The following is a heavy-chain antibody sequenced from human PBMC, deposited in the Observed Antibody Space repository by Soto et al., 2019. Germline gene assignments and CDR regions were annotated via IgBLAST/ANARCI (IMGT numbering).Heavy chain of an antibody. CDR3: ARGVYYDFWSGNYYYYGMDV. D-gene: IGHD3-3*01. J-gene: IGHJ6*02. CDR1: GGSFSGYY. CDR2: INHSGST. V-gene: IGHV4-34*01. Sequence: SETLSLTCAVYGGSFSGYYWSWIRQPPGKGLEWIGEINHSGSTNYNPSLKSRVTISVDTSKNQFSLKLSSVAAADTAVYYCARGVYYDFWSGNYYYYGMDVWGQGTTVTVSS.